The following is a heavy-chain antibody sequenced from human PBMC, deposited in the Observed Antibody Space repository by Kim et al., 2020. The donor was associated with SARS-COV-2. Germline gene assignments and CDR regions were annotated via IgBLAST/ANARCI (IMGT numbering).Heavy chain of an antibody. Sequence: SETLSLTCTVSGGSISSGGYYWSWIRQHPGKGLEWIGYIYYSGSTYYNPSLKSRVTISVDTSKNQFSLKLSSVTAADTAVYYCARDQLLRGFDYWGQGTLVTVSS. CDR2: IYYSGST. D-gene: IGHD1-26*01. CDR3: ARDQLLRGFDY. V-gene: IGHV4-31*03. J-gene: IGHJ4*02. CDR1: GGSISSGGYY.